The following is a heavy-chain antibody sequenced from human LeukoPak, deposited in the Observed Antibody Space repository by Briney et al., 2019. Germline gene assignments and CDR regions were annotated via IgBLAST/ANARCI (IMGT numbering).Heavy chain of an antibody. V-gene: IGHV1-46*01. CDR3: ARQAGVAADYYYMDV. Sequence: ASVKVSCKASGGTFSSYAISWVRQAPGQGLEWMGIINPSGGSTSYAQKFQGRVTMTRDTSTSTVYMELSSLRSEDTAVYYCARQAGVAADYYYMDVWGKGTTVTISS. J-gene: IGHJ6*03. D-gene: IGHD2-15*01. CDR1: GGTFSSYA. CDR2: INPSGGST.